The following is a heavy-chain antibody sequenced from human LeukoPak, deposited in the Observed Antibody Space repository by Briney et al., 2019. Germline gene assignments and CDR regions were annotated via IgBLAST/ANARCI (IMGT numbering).Heavy chain of an antibody. V-gene: IGHV4-34*01. CDR3: ARHPRLRPYYFDY. Sequence: SETLSLTCAVYGESFSGHCWSWIRQPPGKGLEWIGEINHSGSTNYSPSLKSRVTISLDTSKNQFSLNLSSVTAADTAVYYCARHPRLRPYYFDYWGQGTLVTVSS. J-gene: IGHJ4*02. CDR2: INHSGST. CDR1: GESFSGHC. D-gene: IGHD4-17*01.